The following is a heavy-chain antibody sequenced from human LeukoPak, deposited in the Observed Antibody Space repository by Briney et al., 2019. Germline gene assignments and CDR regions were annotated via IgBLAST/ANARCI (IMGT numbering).Heavy chain of an antibody. CDR2: ISAGNGNT. D-gene: IGHD1-26*01. CDR3: ARDSGSGNNDY. CDR1: GYTFTSYA. V-gene: IGHV1-3*01. Sequence: EASVTVSCTASGYTFTSYAIHWLRQAPGQRLEWMGWISAGNGNTKYSQNFQGRVTFISNTSATTAFMELSSLRSEDAAVYYCARDSGSGNNDYWGQGTLVTVSS. J-gene: IGHJ4*02.